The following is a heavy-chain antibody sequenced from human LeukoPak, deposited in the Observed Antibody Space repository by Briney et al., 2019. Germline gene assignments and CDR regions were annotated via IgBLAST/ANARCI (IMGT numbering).Heavy chain of an antibody. CDR1: GFTFDDYG. J-gene: IGHJ4*02. D-gene: IGHD6-13*01. V-gene: IGHV3-20*04. CDR3: ARGLVAAAGLSDY. CDR2: IHCNGGST. Sequence: GGSLRLSCAASGFTFDDYGMSWVRQAPGKGLEWVSGIHCNGGSTGYADSVKGRFTISRDNAKNSLYLQMNSLRAEDTALYYCARGLVAAAGLSDYWGQGTLVTVSS.